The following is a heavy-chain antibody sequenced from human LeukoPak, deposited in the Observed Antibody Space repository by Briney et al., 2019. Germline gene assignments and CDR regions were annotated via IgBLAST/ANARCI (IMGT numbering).Heavy chain of an antibody. V-gene: IGHV4-38-2*02. D-gene: IGHD3-22*01. CDR2: IYYSGST. CDR3: ARASRYYDSSGYYFDY. J-gene: IGHJ4*02. CDR1: GYSISSSYY. Sequence: SETLSLTCTVSGYSISSSYYWGWIRQPPGKGLEWIGSIYYSGSTYYNPSLKSRVTISVDTSKNQFSLKLSSVTAADTAVYYCARASRYYDSSGYYFDYWGQGTLVTVSS.